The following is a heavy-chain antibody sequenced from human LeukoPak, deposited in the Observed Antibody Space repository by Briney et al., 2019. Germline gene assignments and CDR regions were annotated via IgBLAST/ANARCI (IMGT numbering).Heavy chain of an antibody. CDR1: GGSISNYY. D-gene: IGHD6-13*01. CDR3: AARPGYTSSWYLIS. Sequence: SETLSLACTVSGGSISNYYWSWIRQPPGKGLEWIGYIYYSGSTNYNPSLKSRVTISLDTSKNQFSLNLSCVTAADTAVYYCAARPGYTSSWYLISWGQGTLVTVSS. CDR2: IYYSGST. J-gene: IGHJ5*02. V-gene: IGHV4-59*01.